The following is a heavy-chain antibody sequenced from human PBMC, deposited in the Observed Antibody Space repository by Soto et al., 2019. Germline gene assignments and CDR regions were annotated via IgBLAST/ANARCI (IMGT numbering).Heavy chain of an antibody. CDR1: RYSFTRYW. CDR3: ARRGYYDSSGYYSIHWFDP. J-gene: IGHJ5*02. D-gene: IGHD3-22*01. Sequence: GESMTLSCIVSRYSFTRYWIGWVRPLPGKGLEWMGIIYPGDSDTRYSPSFQGQVTISADKSISTAYLQWSSLKASDTAMYYCARRGYYDSSGYYSIHWFDPGGQGILVNFAS. CDR2: IYPGDSDT. V-gene: IGHV5-51*01.